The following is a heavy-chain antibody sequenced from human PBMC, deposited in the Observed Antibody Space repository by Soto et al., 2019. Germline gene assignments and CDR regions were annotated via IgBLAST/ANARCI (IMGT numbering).Heavy chain of an antibody. CDR3: ATLRQFWSGYYSNYGMDV. CDR1: GGSFSSYA. Sequence: SVKVSCKASGGSFSSYAISWVRQAPGQGLEWMGGIIPIFGTANYAQKFQGRVTITADESTSTAYMELSSLRSEDTAVYYCATLRQFWSGYYSNYGMDVWGQGTTVTVSS. CDR2: IIPIFGTA. D-gene: IGHD3-3*01. V-gene: IGHV1-69*13. J-gene: IGHJ6*02.